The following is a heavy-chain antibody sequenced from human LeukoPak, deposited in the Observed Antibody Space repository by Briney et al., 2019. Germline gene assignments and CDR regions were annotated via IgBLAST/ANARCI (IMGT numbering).Heavy chain of an antibody. CDR2: ISRSSNTI. CDR1: GFTLSSYA. J-gene: IGHJ4*02. V-gene: IGHV3-48*02. Sequence: PGGSLTLSCAASGFTLSSYAMSWVRQAPGKGLEWVSYISRSSNTIYYADSVKGRFTSSRDNAKNSLYLQMNSLRDEDTAVYYCAREYCSVGSCYLDYWGQGTLVTVSS. CDR3: AREYCSVGSCYLDY. D-gene: IGHD2-15*01.